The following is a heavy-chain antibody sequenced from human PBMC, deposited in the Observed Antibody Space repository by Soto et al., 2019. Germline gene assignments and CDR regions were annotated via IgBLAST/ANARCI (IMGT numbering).Heavy chain of an antibody. CDR3: ARAFGGEYYDRRSWYSAY. CDR1: GYSFTSYW. J-gene: IGHJ4*02. D-gene: IGHD3-16*01. Sequence: PGESLKISCKGSGYSFTSYWISWVRQMPGKGLEWMGRIDPSDSYTNYSPSFQGHVTISADKSISTAYLQWSSLKASDTAMYYCARAFGGEYYDRRSWYSAYWGQGTQVTVSS. V-gene: IGHV5-10-1*01. CDR2: IDPSDSYT.